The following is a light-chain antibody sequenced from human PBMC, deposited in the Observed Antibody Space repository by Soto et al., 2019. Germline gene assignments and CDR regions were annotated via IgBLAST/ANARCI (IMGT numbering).Light chain of an antibody. Sequence: EIVMTQSPSTLSVSPGERATLSFRASQRVSILLSWYQQKPGQAPRLLIYGASTSATGIPARLSGSGSGTELALAIVSLQSEDFAVYYCQHYKNWLSWTVGQGRKGDIK. CDR3: QHYKNWLSWT. CDR1: QRVSIL. V-gene: IGKV3-15*01. J-gene: IGKJ1*01. CDR2: GAS.